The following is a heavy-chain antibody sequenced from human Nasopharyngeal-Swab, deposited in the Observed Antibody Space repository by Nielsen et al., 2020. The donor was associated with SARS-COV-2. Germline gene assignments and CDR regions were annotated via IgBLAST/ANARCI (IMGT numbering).Heavy chain of an antibody. D-gene: IGHD6-19*01. J-gene: IGHJ3*02. Sequence: GESLKISCATSGFIFTNYEMNWVRQAPGKGLEWISYISSSGSTVYYADSVKGRFTISRDNAKNSVDLQMNSVRAEDTAVYYCARDPLAVVGYDALDIWSQGTMVTVSS. V-gene: IGHV3-48*03. CDR1: GFIFTNYE. CDR3: ARDPLAVVGYDALDI. CDR2: ISSSGSTV.